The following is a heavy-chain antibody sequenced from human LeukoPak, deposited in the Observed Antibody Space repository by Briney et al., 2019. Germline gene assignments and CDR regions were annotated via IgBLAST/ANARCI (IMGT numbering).Heavy chain of an antibody. CDR3: ARDNYYSIDY. J-gene: IGHJ4*02. CDR2: INSDGTST. D-gene: IGHD1-26*01. V-gene: IGHV3-74*01. Sequence: PGGSLRLSCAASGFIFSSYWMTWVRQAPGKGLVCVSRINSDGTSTVYADSVKGRFTISRDNAKNTVYLQMSGLGVDDTAVYYCARDNYYSIDYWGQGTLVTVSS. CDR1: GFIFSSYW.